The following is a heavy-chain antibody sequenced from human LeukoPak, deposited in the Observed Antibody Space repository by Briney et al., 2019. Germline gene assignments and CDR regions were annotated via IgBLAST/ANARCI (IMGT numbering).Heavy chain of an antibody. V-gene: IGHV4-59*01. Sequence: SETLSLTCTVSGGSISSYYWSWIRQPPGKGLEWIGYIYYSGSTNYNPSLKSRVTISVDTSKNQFSLKLSSVTAADTAVYYCARVGGSGWYWYFDLWGRGTLVTVSS. CDR1: GGSISSYY. D-gene: IGHD6-19*01. CDR2: IYYSGST. J-gene: IGHJ2*01. CDR3: ARVGGSGWYWYFDL.